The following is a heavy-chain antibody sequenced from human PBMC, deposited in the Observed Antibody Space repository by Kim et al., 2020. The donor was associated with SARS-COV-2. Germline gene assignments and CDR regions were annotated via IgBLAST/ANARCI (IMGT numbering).Heavy chain of an antibody. CDR3: ARERWGLASGYYYYGMDV. CDR1: GYTFTSYA. Sequence: ASVKVSCKASGYTFTSYAMHWVRQAPGQRLEWMGWINAGNGNTKYSQKFQGRVTITRDTSASTAYMELSSLRSEDTAVYYCARERWGLASGYYYYGMDVWGQGTTVTVSS. CDR2: INAGNGNT. J-gene: IGHJ6*02. V-gene: IGHV1-3*01. D-gene: IGHD3-16*01.